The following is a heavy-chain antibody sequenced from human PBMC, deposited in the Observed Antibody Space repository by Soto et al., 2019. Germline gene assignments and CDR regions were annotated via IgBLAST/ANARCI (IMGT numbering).Heavy chain of an antibody. J-gene: IGHJ6*02. CDR3: ARAPYDFWSGRLRIPHYGMDV. CDR2: INHNGRT. D-gene: IGHD3-3*01. Sequence: QVQLQQWGAGLLKPSETLSLTCAVYGGTFSGYYWSWIRQPPGKGLEWIGEINHNGRTNYNPSLRSRVTVSVDTSKNQIDLKLTSVTAADTAVYYCARAPYDFWSGRLRIPHYGMDVWGQGTTVTVSS. CDR1: GGTFSGYY. V-gene: IGHV4-34*01.